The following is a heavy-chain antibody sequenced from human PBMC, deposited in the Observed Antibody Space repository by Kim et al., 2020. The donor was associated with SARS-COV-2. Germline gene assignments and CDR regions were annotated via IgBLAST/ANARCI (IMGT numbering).Heavy chain of an antibody. Sequence: GGSLRLSCAASGFTFSSYGMHWVRQAPGKGLEWVAVISYDGSNKYYADSVKGRFTISRDNSKNTLYLQMNSLRAEDTAVYYCAKVRGTGNQKPRPTYNWFDPWGQGTLVTVSS. J-gene: IGHJ5*02. V-gene: IGHV3-30*18. CDR3: AKVRGTGNQKPRPTYNWFDP. D-gene: IGHD2-8*02. CDR2: ISYDGSNK. CDR1: GFTFSSYG.